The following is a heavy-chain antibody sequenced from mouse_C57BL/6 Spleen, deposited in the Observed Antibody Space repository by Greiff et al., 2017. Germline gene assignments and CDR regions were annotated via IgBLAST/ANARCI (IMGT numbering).Heavy chain of an antibody. D-gene: IGHD2-4*01. V-gene: IGHV1-5*01. CDR3: TRTFYDYDVDYYAMDY. Sequence: VQLKESGTVLARPGASVKMSCKTSGYTFTSYWMHWVKQRPGQGLGWIGAIYPGNSDTSYNQKFKGKAKLTAVTSASTAYMELSSLTNEDSAVYYCTRTFYDYDVDYYAMDYWGQGTSVTVSS. J-gene: IGHJ4*01. CDR1: GYTFTSYW. CDR2: IYPGNSDT.